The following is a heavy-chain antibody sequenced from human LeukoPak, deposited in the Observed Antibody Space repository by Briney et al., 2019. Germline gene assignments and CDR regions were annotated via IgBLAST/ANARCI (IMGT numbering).Heavy chain of an antibody. CDR3: AKERQTTTAFDS. Sequence: GGSLRLSCAASAFTFNTNPMAWVRQAPGKGLEWVSLISDSGGRTYYADSVKGRFNISRDNSKNTLFLQMSSLRVEDTAIYYCAKERQTTTAFDSWGQGTLVTVSS. J-gene: IGHJ4*02. V-gene: IGHV3-23*01. CDR1: AFTFNTNP. D-gene: IGHD4-17*01. CDR2: ISDSGGRT.